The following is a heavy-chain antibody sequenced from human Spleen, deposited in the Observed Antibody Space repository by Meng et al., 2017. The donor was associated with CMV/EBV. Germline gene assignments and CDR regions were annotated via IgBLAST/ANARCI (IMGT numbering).Heavy chain of an antibody. V-gene: IGHV4-59*01. J-gene: IGHJ6*02. CDR1: GGSLSNYY. D-gene: IGHD4-11*01. CDR3: ARDATVSTHYYYYGMDV. CDR2: IYYSGST. Sequence: SETLSLTCTVSGGSLSNYYWSWIRQPPEKGLEWIGYIYYSGSTNYNPPLKSRVTISVDTSKNQFSLRLSSVTAADTAVYYCARDATVSTHYYYYGMDVWGQGTTVTVSS.